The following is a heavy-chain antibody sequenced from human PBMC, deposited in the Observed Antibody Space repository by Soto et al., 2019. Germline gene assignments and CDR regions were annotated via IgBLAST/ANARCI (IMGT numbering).Heavy chain of an antibody. CDR3: VREGYYDSSGYYPGWFDP. D-gene: IGHD3-22*01. J-gene: IGHJ5*02. V-gene: IGHV1-69*06. CDR2: IIPFSGTA. Sequence: SVKVSCKASEDTLSSYAISWVRQAPGQGLEWMGGIIPFSGTANYAQKFQGRVTITADKSTSTAYMELSSLRSEDTAVYYCVREGYYDSSGYYPGWFDPWGQGTLVTVSS. CDR1: EDTLSSYA.